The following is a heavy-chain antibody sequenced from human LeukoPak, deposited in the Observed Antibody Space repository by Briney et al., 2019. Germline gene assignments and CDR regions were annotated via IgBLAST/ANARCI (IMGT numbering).Heavy chain of an antibody. Sequence: SETLSLTCTVSGDSISSYYWNWIRQPAGKGLEWIGRIYASGYTEYNPSLQTRVTMSVDTSKNEFSPKVDTVTAADIAVYFCARNHIVTGTYFDSWGQGILVTVSS. CDR1: GDSISSYY. J-gene: IGHJ4*02. CDR3: ARNHIVTGTYFDS. CDR2: IYASGYT. D-gene: IGHD3-10*01. V-gene: IGHV4-4*07.